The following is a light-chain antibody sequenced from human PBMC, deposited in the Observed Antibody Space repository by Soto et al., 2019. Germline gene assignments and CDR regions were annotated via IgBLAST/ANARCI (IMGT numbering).Light chain of an antibody. CDR1: SSDVGGYNY. Sequence: QSALTQPASMSGSPGQSITISCTGTSSDVGGYNYVSWYQQHPGKAPKLMIYEVSYRPSGVSDRFSGSKSGNTASLTISGLQAEDEADYYCSSYTTSTTLVVFGGGTKLTVL. J-gene: IGLJ3*02. V-gene: IGLV2-14*01. CDR2: EVS. CDR3: SSYTTSTTLVV.